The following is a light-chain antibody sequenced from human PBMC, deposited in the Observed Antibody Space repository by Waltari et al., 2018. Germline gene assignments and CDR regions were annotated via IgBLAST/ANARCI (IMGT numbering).Light chain of an antibody. Sequence: SSELTQDPAVSVALGQTVRITCQGDSLRSYYASWYQQKPGQAPVLVIYGKNNRPSGIPDRFSASSSGKTASWTITGAQAEDEADYYCNSRDSSGNHYVVFGGGTKLTVL. CDR2: GKN. J-gene: IGLJ2*01. V-gene: IGLV3-19*01. CDR3: NSRDSSGNHYVV. CDR1: SLRSYY.